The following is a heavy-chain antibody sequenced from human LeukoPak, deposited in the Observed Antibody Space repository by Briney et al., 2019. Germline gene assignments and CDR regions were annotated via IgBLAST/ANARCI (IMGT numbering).Heavy chain of an antibody. CDR3: ARWVGYSSDYHFDY. CDR2: IWPDDSDA. D-gene: IGHD6-25*01. Sequence: GESLKISCQASGYSFTTYWTAWVRQMPGKGLEWVGIIWPDDSDARYSPSFQGQVTISADTSISTAYLQWSSLKASDTAMYYCARWVGYSSDYHFDYWGQGTPVTVSS. V-gene: IGHV5-51*01. CDR1: GYSFTTYW. J-gene: IGHJ4*02.